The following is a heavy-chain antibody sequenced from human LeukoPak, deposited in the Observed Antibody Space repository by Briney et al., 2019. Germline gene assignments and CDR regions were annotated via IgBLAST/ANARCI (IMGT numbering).Heavy chain of an antibody. CDR3: ARIKSQGVVVPLLRSTYYFDY. J-gene: IGHJ4*02. Sequence: GGTLRLSCAASGFTFSSFGMTWVRQAPGKGPEWVSTITGSGGITYYADSVKGRFTISRDNAKNSLYLQMNSLRAEDTAVYYCARIKSQGVVVPLLRSTYYFDYWGQGTLVTVSS. D-gene: IGHD2-21*01. CDR1: GFTFSSFG. CDR2: ITGSGGIT. V-gene: IGHV3-23*01.